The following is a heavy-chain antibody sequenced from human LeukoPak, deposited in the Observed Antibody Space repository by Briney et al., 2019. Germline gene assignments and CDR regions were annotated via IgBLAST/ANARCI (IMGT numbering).Heavy chain of an antibody. CDR2: IYYSGST. CDR1: GGSISSSSYY. Sequence: PSETLSLTCTVSGGSISSSSYYWGWIRQPPGKGLEWIGSIYYSGSTYYNPSLKSRVTISVDTSKNQFSLKLSSVTAADTAVYYCAPPNYYDSGGTVGRVYGGQGTLVTVSS. J-gene: IGHJ4*02. V-gene: IGHV4-39*01. D-gene: IGHD3-22*01. CDR3: APPNYYDSGGTVGRVY.